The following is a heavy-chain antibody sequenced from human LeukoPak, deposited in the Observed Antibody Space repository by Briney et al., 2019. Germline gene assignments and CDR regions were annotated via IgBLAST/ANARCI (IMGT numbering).Heavy chain of an antibody. D-gene: IGHD3-3*01. CDR1: GGSISSYY. CDR3: ARVESGYSFRHYYYYMDV. CDR2: IYTSGST. J-gene: IGHJ6*03. Sequence: SETLSLTCTVSGGSISSYYWSWIRQPAGKGLEWIGRIYTSGSTNYNPSLKSRVTMSVDTSKNQFSLKLSSVTAADTAVYYCARVESGYSFRHYYYYMDVWGKGTTVTVSS. V-gene: IGHV4-4*07.